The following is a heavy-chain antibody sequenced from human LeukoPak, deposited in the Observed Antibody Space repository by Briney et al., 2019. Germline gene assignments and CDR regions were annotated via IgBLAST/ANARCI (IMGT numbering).Heavy chain of an antibody. Sequence: PSETLSLTCAVYGGSFSGHYWSWIRQPPGKGLEWIGEINHSGSTNYNPSLKSRVTISVDTSKNQFSLKLSSVTAADTAVYYCARGGEAAAGMYYYYYGMDVWGQGTTVTVSS. J-gene: IGHJ6*02. CDR3: ARGGEAAAGMYYYYYGMDV. CDR1: GGSFSGHY. D-gene: IGHD6-13*01. CDR2: INHSGST. V-gene: IGHV4-34*01.